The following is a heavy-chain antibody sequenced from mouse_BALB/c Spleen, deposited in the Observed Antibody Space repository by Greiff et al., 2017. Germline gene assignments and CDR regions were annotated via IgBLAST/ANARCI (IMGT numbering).Heavy chain of an antibody. J-gene: IGHJ2*01. D-gene: IGHD1-1*01. Sequence: QVQLKQPGAELVKPGTSVKLSCKASGYNFTSYWINWVKLRPGQGLEWIGDIYPGSGSTNYNEKFKSKATLTVDTSSSTAYMQLSSLASEDSALYYCARLLTPYYFDYWGQGTTLTVSS. CDR3: ARLLTPYYFDY. CDR2: IYPGSGST. CDR1: GYNFTSYW. V-gene: IGHV1-55*01.